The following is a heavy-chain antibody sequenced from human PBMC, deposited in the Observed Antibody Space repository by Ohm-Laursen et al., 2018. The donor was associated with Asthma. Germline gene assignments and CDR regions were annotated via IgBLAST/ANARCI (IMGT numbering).Heavy chain of an antibody. CDR2: ISTASTFI. D-gene: IGHD1-26*01. V-gene: IGHV3-21*01. CDR1: GFTFSSYA. J-gene: IGHJ1*01. CDR3: ARIGPEWELPGREYSLHH. Sequence: SLRLSCSASGFTFSSYAMSWVRQAPGKGLEWVASISTASTFIYYADSVRGRFTTSRDNAKNLVYLQMDGLRVDDTALYYCARIGPEWELPGREYSLHHWGQGTQVTVSS.